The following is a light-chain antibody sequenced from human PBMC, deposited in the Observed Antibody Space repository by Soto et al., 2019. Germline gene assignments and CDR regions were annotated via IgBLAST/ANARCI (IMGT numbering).Light chain of an antibody. CDR3: QQHGTSPYT. Sequence: EVVLTQSQNTLSLSPGERATLSCWASQSLRSSYLAWYQRKPGQAPRLLMFGASRRATGIPDRFNGSGSGTDFILTISRLEPEDVAVYYCQQHGTSPYTFGQGTVLEIK. CDR1: QSLRSSY. V-gene: IGKV3-20*01. J-gene: IGKJ2*01. CDR2: GAS.